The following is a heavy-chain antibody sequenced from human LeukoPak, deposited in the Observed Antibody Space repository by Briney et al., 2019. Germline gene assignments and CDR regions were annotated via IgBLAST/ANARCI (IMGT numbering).Heavy chain of an antibody. J-gene: IGHJ5*02. D-gene: IGHD1-14*01. V-gene: IGHV4-38-2*02. CDR1: GYSISSGYY. CDR3: ARFSVSQAWFDP. Sequence: SETLSLTCTVSGYSISSGYYWGWIRQSPGKGLEWIGSIYPGGSTYPNPSLKSRVTMSVDTSKNQFSLKMSSVTAADTAVYYCARFSVSQAWFDPWGQGTLVTVSS. CDR2: IYPGGST.